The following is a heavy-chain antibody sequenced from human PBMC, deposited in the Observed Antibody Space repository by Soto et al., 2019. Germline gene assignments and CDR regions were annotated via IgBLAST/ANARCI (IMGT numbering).Heavy chain of an antibody. CDR1: GYNFTANW. D-gene: IGHD3-22*01. Sequence: PGESLKISCKTSGYNFTANWIAWVRQVPGKGLEYMGRIDPDDSYSNYSPSFEGHVTLSVDKSVNTAFLQWSSLKASDTAMYYCARLYETSNYYSLAWFDPWGQGTLVTVSS. CDR3: ARLYETSNYYSLAWFDP. V-gene: IGHV5-10-1*01. J-gene: IGHJ5*02. CDR2: IDPDDSYS.